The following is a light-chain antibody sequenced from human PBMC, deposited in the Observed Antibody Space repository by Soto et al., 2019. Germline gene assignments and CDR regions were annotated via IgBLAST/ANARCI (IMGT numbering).Light chain of an antibody. J-gene: IGLJ2*01. CDR3: AAWDDSLNGVV. Sequence: QSVLTQPPSASGTPGQRVTISCFGSSSNIGGNTVKWYQQLPGTAPKLVIHSNNQRPSGVPDRFSGSKSGTSASLAISGLQSEDESDYYCAAWDDSLNGVVFGGGTKLTVL. CDR1: SSNIGGNT. CDR2: SNN. V-gene: IGLV1-44*01.